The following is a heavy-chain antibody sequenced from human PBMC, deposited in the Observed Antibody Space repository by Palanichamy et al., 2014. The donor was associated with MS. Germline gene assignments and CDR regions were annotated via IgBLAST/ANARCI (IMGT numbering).Heavy chain of an antibody. D-gene: IGHD1-26*01. CDR2: INSNGGYT. J-gene: IGHJ4*02. V-gene: IGHV1-46*01. Sequence: QVQLVQSGAEVKKPGASVKVSCKTSGYTFTHYYMHWVRQAPGQGLEWMGIINSNGGYTYYAQKFQGRVTMTRDTSTSTVYMELTSLTSEDTAVYYCARSRVGETGMKVHCDYWGQGTLVTVSS. CDR1: GYTFTHYY. CDR3: ARSRVGETGMKVHCDY.